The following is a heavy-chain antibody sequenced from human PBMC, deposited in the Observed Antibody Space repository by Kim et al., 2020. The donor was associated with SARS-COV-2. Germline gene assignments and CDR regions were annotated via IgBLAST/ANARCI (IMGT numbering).Heavy chain of an antibody. CDR2: RSDT. J-gene: IGHJ5*02. CDR3: ARDGEPGP. Sequence: RSDTTYADAVKGRFTISRDNAKSSLYLQMNSLRAEDTAVYYCARDGEPGPWGQGTLVTVSS. D-gene: IGHD7-27*01. V-gene: IGHV3-11*05.